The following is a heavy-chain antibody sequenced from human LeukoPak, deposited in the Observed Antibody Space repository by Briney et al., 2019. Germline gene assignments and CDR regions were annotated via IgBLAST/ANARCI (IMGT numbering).Heavy chain of an antibody. CDR1: GGSFSGYY. Sequence: SETLSLTCAVYGGSFSGYYWSWIRQPPGKGREWIGEINHSGSTNYNPSLKSRVTISVDTSKNQFSLKLSSVTAADTAVYYCARVGGRRWFDPWGQGTLVTVSS. CDR2: INHSGST. V-gene: IGHV4-34*01. J-gene: IGHJ5*02. D-gene: IGHD2-15*01. CDR3: ARVGGRRWFDP.